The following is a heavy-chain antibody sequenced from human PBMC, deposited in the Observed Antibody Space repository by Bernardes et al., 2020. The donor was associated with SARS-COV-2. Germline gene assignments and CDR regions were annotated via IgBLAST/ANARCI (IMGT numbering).Heavy chain of an antibody. CDR3: ARPPFSYYGSGSNSYYGMDV. D-gene: IGHD3-10*01. CDR1: GYSFTSYW. V-gene: IGHV5-51*01. Sequence: ESLKISCKGSGYSFTSYWIGWVRQMPGKGLEWMGIIYPGDSDTRYSPSFQGQVTISADKSISTAYLQWSSLKASDTAIFYLARPPFSYYGSGSNSYYGMDVWAQGPT. J-gene: IGHJ6*02. CDR2: IYPGDSDT.